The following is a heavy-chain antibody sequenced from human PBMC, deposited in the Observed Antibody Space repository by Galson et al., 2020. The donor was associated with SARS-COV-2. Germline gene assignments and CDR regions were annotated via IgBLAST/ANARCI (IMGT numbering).Heavy chain of an antibody. V-gene: IGHV3-66*02. CDR2: IYRGGKT. D-gene: IGHD3-3*01. J-gene: IGHJ4*02. CDR3: ARGTDRDHDFWGGYGQPYFDF. CDR1: GFTVSSNY. Sequence: GGSLRLSCAVSGFTVSSNYMNWVRQAPGKGPEWVSLIYRGGKTCYTASVEGRFTISIDNSKNTLYLQMNSLRPEDTAVYYCARGTDRDHDFWGGYGQPYFDFWGQGTLVTVSS.